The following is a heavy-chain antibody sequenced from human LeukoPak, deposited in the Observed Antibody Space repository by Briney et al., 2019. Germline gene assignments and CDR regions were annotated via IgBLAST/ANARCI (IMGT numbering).Heavy chain of an antibody. D-gene: IGHD2-15*01. CDR3: AKAVALRGYFDY. V-gene: IGHV3-23*01. CDR1: GFTFSNYA. CDR2: LNGRGDSP. J-gene: IGHJ4*02. Sequence: GGSLRLSCAASGFTFSNYAMSWVRQAPGKGLEWVSSLNGRGDSPYYADSVKGRFTISRDNSKNTLYLQMNSLGAEDTAVYYCAKAVALRGYFDYWGQGTLVTVSS.